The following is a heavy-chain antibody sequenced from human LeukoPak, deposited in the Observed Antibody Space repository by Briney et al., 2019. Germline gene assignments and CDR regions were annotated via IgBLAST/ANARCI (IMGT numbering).Heavy chain of an antibody. D-gene: IGHD3-22*01. V-gene: IGHV4-39*01. Sequence: PSETLSLTCTVSGGSISSSSYYWGWIRQPPGKGLEWIGSIYYSGSTYYNPSLKSRVTISVDTSKNQFSLKLSSVTAADTAVYYCARSGALVISKWAQYNWFDPWGQGTLVTVSS. CDR1: GGSISSSSYY. CDR3: ARSGALVISKWAQYNWFDP. J-gene: IGHJ5*02. CDR2: IYYSGST.